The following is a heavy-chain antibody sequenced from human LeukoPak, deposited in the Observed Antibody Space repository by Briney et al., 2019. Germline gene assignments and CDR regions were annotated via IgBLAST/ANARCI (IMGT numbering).Heavy chain of an antibody. CDR1: GGTFSSYT. CDR2: IIPILGIA. V-gene: IGHV1-69*04. J-gene: IGHJ4*02. Sequence: SVKVSCKASGGTFSSYTISWVRQAPGQGLEWMGRIIPILGIANYAQKFQGRVTITADKSTSTAYMELSSLRSEDTAVYYCARDRKYSSGWYLGYWGQGTLVTASS. CDR3: ARDRKYSSGWYLGY. D-gene: IGHD6-19*01.